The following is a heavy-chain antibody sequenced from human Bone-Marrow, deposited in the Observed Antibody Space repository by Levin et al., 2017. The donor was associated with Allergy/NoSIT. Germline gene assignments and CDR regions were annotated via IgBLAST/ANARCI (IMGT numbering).Heavy chain of an antibody. CDR1: GFSFTGYW. D-gene: IGHD2-2*01. CDR3: TRHGAPASTRGDY. Sequence: ASVKVSCKASGFSFTGYWINWVRQMPGKGLEWMGRIDPSDSQTNYSPSFQGHVTLSYDKTISTAYLHWDNLQASDSAMYYCTRHGAPASTRGDYWGQGTLVTVAS. V-gene: IGHV5-10-1*01. J-gene: IGHJ4*02. CDR2: IDPSDSQT.